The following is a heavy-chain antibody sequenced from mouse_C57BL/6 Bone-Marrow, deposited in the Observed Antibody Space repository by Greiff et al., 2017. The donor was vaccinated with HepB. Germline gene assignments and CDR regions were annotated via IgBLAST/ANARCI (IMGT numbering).Heavy chain of an antibody. CDR1: ASTFPSYW. Sequence: QVQLKQPGPDLVKPGASVKLSCKASASTFPSYWLPWVNQRPGQGLEWIGNINPSNGGTNYNEKLKSKATLTVDKSSSTAYMQLSSLTSEDSAVYYCARRKGYYDYLFAYWGQGTLVTVSA. J-gene: IGHJ3*01. V-gene: IGHV1-53*01. CDR2: INPSNGGT. CDR3: ARRKGYYDYLFAY. D-gene: IGHD2-4*01.